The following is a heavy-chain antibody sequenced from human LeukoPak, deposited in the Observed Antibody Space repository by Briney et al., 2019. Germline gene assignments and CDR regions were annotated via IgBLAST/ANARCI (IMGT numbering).Heavy chain of an antibody. CDR1: GGSFSSSTYY. Sequence: NTSETLSLTCTVSGGSFSSSTYYWGWIRQPPGKGLEWIGNIYYSGNTYYNPSLKSRVTISVDTSKNQFSLKLSSVTAADTAVYYCASYYYDSSGYYRSFDYWGQGTLVTVSS. CDR3: ASYYYDSSGYYRSFDY. V-gene: IGHV4-39*01. CDR2: IYYSGNT. D-gene: IGHD3-22*01. J-gene: IGHJ4*02.